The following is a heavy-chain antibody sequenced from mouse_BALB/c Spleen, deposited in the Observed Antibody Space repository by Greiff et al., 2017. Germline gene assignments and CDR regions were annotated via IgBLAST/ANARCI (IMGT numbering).Heavy chain of an antibody. Sequence: EVQLQQSGAELVRPGASVKLSCKASGFNINDYYMHWVEQRPEQGLEWIGWIDPENGNTIYDPKFQGQSSITADTTSNTAYLQLSSLTSEDTAVYYWSCYDGSSWFAYWGQGTLVTVSA. V-gene: IGHV14-1*02. CDR1: GFNINDYY. CDR3: SCYDGSSWFAY. D-gene: IGHD1-1*01. CDR2: IDPENGNT. J-gene: IGHJ3*01.